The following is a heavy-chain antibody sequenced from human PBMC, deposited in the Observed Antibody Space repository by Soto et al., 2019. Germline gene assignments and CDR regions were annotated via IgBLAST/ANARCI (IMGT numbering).Heavy chain of an antibody. Sequence: EVQLVESGGGLVQPGRSLRLSCAASGFTFDDYAMHWVRQAPGKGLEWVSGISWNSGSIGYADSVKGRFTISRDNAKNSVYLQMNRLRAEDTAVYYCAKDLPYDYIWGSYPLRVAFDIWGQGTMVAVSS. CDR1: GFTFDDYA. D-gene: IGHD3-16*02. CDR3: AKDLPYDYIWGSYPLRVAFDI. CDR2: ISWNSGSI. V-gene: IGHV3-9*01. J-gene: IGHJ3*02.